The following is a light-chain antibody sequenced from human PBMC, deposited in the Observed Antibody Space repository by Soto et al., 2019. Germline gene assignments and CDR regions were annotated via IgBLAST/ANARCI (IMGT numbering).Light chain of an antibody. J-gene: IGKJ1*01. CDR2: KAS. CDR1: QSVGTW. CDR3: QQYNSYSPAT. Sequence: DIQMTQSPSTLSASVGDRVTITCRASQSVGTWLAWYQQKPGKAPNLLIYKASTLQSGVPSRFSGSGSGTEFTLTISSLQPDDFATYYCQQYNSYSPATFGQGTKVEIK. V-gene: IGKV1-5*03.